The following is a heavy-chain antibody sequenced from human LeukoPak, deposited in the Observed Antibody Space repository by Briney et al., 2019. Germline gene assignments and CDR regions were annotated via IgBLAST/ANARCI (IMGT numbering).Heavy chain of an antibody. Sequence: ASVKVSCKASGYSFTGYYMHWVRQAPGQGLEWMGLINPSGSSTTYAQKFQGGVTMTRDMFTSTDYMELTSLTSDDTAVYYCARDNSVGETAWWFDPWGQGTLVTVSS. CDR1: GYSFTGYY. CDR3: ARDNSVGETAWWFDP. D-gene: IGHD1-26*01. CDR2: INPSGSST. V-gene: IGHV1-46*01. J-gene: IGHJ5*02.